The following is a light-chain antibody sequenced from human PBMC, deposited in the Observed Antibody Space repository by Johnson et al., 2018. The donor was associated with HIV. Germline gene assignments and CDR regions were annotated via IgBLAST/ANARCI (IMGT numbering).Light chain of an antibody. CDR3: GTWDSSLSAGV. Sequence: QSVLTQPPSVSAAPGQTVTISCSGSSSNIGNNYVSWYQQLPGTAPKLLIYDNNKRPSGIPDRFSGSKSGTSATLGITGLQTGDEADYYRGTWDSSLSAGVFGTGTKVTVL. J-gene: IGLJ1*01. CDR2: DNN. CDR1: SSNIGNNY. V-gene: IGLV1-51*01.